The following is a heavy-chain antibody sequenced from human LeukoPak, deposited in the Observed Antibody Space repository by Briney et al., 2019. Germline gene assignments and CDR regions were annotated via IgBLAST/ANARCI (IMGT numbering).Heavy chain of an antibody. Sequence: GGSLRLSCAASGXTFSSYEMNWVRQAPGKGRDWVSYISSGGDTTYYADSVKGRFTISRDNAKNSLYLQMNSLRAEDTAVYYCARDNYDTGGYYFDWGQGTLVTVSS. CDR3: ARDNYDTGGYYFD. V-gene: IGHV3-48*03. J-gene: IGHJ4*02. D-gene: IGHD3-22*01. CDR2: ISSGGDTT. CDR1: GXTFSSYE.